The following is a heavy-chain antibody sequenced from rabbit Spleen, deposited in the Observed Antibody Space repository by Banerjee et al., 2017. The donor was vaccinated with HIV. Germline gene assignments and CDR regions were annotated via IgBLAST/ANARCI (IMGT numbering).Heavy chain of an antibody. CDR3: ARDTSSSFSSYGMDL. V-gene: IGHV1S40*01. D-gene: IGHD1-1*01. Sequence: QSLEESGGDLVKPGASLTLTCTASGFSFSSNYYMCWVRQAPGKGLEWIACIDTGSSGFTYFASWAKGRFTISKTSSTTVTLQMTSLTAADTATYFCARDTSSSFSSYGMDLWGPGTLVTVS. CDR2: IDTGSSGFT. CDR1: GFSFSSNYY. J-gene: IGHJ6*01.